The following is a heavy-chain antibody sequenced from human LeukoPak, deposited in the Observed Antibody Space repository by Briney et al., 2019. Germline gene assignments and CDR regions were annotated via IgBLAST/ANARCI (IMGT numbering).Heavy chain of an antibody. CDR3: ARHMIVSPCDS. CDR2: ISASGGMF. CDR1: GFTFDDYY. Sequence: SGGSLRLSCAASGFTFDDYYMTCIRQAPGTGLEWITSISASGGMFFYADSVKGRFTVSRDNAKKSLFLQMNSVRAEDTAIYYCARHMIVSPCDSWGQGTLVIVSS. J-gene: IGHJ4*02. V-gene: IGHV3-11*01. D-gene: IGHD3-22*01.